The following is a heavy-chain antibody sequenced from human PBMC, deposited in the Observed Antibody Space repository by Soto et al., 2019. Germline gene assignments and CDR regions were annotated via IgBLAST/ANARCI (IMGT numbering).Heavy chain of an antibody. J-gene: IGHJ4*02. D-gene: IGHD6-19*01. CDR3: ARDQAGQWLASYYFDY. CDR1: GFTFSTYA. Sequence: QVQLVESGGGVVQPGRSLRLSCAASGFTFSTYAIHWVRQAPGKGLEWVAVISHDGSRKYYVDSVKGRFTISRDNPKNTLYIQMNSLRAEDTAVYYWARDQAGQWLASYYFDYWGLGTLVTVSS. V-gene: IGHV3-30-3*01. CDR2: ISHDGSRK.